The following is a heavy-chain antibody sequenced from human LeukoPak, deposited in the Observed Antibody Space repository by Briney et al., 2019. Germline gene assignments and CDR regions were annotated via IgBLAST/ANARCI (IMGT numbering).Heavy chain of an antibody. Sequence: GASVKVSCKASGYTFTGYYMHWVRQAPGQGLEWMGWINPNSGGTNYAQKFQGRVTMTRDTSISTAYMELSRLRSDDTAVYYCAREIAYDYGDYVEYFQHWGQGTLVTVSS. CDR2: INPNSGGT. CDR1: GYTFTGYY. CDR3: AREIAYDYGDYVEYFQH. J-gene: IGHJ1*01. D-gene: IGHD4-17*01. V-gene: IGHV1-2*02.